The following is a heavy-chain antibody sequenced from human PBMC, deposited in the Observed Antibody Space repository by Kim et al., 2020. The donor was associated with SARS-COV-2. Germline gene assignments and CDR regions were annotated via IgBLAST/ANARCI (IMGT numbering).Heavy chain of an antibody. J-gene: IGHJ4*02. Sequence: TIYYAYTVKGRVHITRDNAKHSLYLQMNRLSDEDPAVYYCARVSLRYLDYWGQGTLVTVSS. CDR2: TI. V-gene: IGHV3-48*02. CDR3: ARVSLRYLDY. D-gene: IGHD5-12*01.